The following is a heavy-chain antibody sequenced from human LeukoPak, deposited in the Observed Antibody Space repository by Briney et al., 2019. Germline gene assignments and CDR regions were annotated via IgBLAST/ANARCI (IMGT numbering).Heavy chain of an antibody. Sequence: ASVKVSCKASGYTFTSYYIHWLRRAPGKGFEWLGIINPSGGSTSYAQKFQGRVTMTRDTSTSTVYMELSSLRSEDTAVYYCARDPIMTTVASLSYWYFDLWGRGTLVTVSS. CDR3: ARDPIMTTVASLSYWYFDL. J-gene: IGHJ2*01. CDR2: INPSGGST. D-gene: IGHD4-23*01. V-gene: IGHV1-46*01. CDR1: GYTFTSYY.